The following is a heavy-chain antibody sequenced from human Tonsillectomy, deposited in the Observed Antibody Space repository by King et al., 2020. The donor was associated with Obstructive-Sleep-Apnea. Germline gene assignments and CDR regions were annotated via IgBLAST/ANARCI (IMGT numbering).Heavy chain of an antibody. CDR2: IYYSGST. CDR3: ARERYSSGSYNWFDP. V-gene: IGHV4-39*06. J-gene: IGHJ5*02. CDR1: GGSISSSSYY. D-gene: IGHD5-18*01. Sequence: QLQESGPGLVKPSETLSLTCTVSGGSISSSSYYWGWIRQPPGKGLEWIGSIYYSGSTYYNPSLKSRVTISVDTSKNQFALKLSSVTAADTAVYYCARERYSSGSYNWFDPGGQGTLVTVSS.